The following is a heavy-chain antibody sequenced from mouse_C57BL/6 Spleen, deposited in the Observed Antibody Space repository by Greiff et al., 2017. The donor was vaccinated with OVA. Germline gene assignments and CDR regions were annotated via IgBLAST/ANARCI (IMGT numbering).Heavy chain of an antibody. J-gene: IGHJ2*01. CDR2: IHPNSGST. CDR3: AREGHGYYFDY. Sequence: QVQLQQPGAELVKPGASVKLSCKASGYTFTSYWMHWVKQRPGQGLEWIGMIHPNSGSTNYNEKFKSKATLTVDKSSSTAYMQLSSLTSEDSAVYYCAREGHGYYFDYWGQGTTLTVSS. V-gene: IGHV1-64*01. CDR1: GYTFTSYW.